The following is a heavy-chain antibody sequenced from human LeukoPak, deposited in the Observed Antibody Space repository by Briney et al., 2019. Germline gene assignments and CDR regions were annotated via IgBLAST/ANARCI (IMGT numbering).Heavy chain of an antibody. CDR3: AREYSGSGSYYKRYYYYYYMDV. V-gene: IGHV3-7*01. CDR2: IKQDGSEK. D-gene: IGHD3-10*01. CDR1: GFTFSSYW. J-gene: IGHJ6*03. Sequence: GGSLRLSCAASGFTFSSYWMSWVRQAPGKGLEWVANIKQDGSEKCYVDSVKGRFTISRDNAKNSLYLQMNSLRAEDTAVYYCAREYSGSGSYYKRYYYYYYMDVWGKGTTVTVSS.